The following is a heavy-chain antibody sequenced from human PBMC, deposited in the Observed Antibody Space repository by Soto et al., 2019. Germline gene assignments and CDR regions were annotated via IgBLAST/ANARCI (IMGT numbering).Heavy chain of an antibody. CDR2: IYYSGST. Sequence: SETLSLTCTVSGGSISSGDYYWSGIRQPPGKGLEWIGYIYYSGSTYYNPSLKSRVTISVDTSKNQFSLKLSSVTAADTAVYYCAKGGAGHAFDIWGQGTMVTVSS. D-gene: IGHD6-19*01. J-gene: IGHJ3*02. V-gene: IGHV4-30-4*01. CDR1: GGSISSGDYY. CDR3: AKGGAGHAFDI.